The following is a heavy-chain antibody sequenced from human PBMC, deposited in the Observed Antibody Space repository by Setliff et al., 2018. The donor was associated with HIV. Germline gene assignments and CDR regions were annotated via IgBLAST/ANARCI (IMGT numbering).Heavy chain of an antibody. V-gene: IGHV4-59*11. CDR1: GGSMNSHY. J-gene: IGHJ5*02. CDR3: ARVARVHPFHP. CDR2: IYYTGLT. Sequence: SETLSLTCRVFGGSMNSHYWSWIRQPPGKGLEWIGLIYYTGLTTYNTSLKSRVTMSVDSSKNQFSLRPTSVTAADTAMYYCARVARVHPFHPWGQGTLVTVSS.